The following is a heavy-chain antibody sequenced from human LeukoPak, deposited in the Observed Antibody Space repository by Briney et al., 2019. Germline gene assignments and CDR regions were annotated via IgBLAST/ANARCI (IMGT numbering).Heavy chain of an antibody. CDR1: GGSFSGYY. V-gene: IGHV4-34*01. CDR3: ARAKQVGQPGPVDY. Sequence: SETLSLTCAVYGGSFSGYYWSRIRQPPGKGLEWIGEINHSGSTNYNPSLKSRVTISVDTSKNQFSLKLSSVTAADTAVYYCARAKQVGQPGPVDYWGQGTLVTVSS. J-gene: IGHJ4*02. CDR2: INHSGST. D-gene: IGHD1/OR15-1a*01.